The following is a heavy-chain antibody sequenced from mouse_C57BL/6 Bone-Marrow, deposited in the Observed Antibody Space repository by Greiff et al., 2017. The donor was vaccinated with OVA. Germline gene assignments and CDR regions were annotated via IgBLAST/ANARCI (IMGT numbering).Heavy chain of an antibody. J-gene: IGHJ2*01. CDR1: GFTFTTYA. Sequence: VQLVESGGGLVQPKGSLKISCAASGFTFTTYAMHWVRQAPGKGLEWVARIRSKSGNYATYYTDSGKDRFTISRDDSQCMLYLQMNSLKTDDTAVDYCVGEGEWLLYFDYWGQGTTLTVSS. V-gene: IGHV10-3*01. CDR2: IRSKSGNYAT. D-gene: IGHD2-3*01. CDR3: VGEGEWLLYFDY.